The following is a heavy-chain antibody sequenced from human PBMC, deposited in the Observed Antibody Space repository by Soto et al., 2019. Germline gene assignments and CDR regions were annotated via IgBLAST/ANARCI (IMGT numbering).Heavy chain of an antibody. CDR3: AKGSYGDYDPDY. V-gene: IGHV3-23*01. Sequence: EVQLLESGGGLVQPGGSLRLSSAASGFTFSSYAMNWVRQAPGKGLEWVSTISGSGTNTYYADSVKGRFTISRDNSKTTLYLQMNSLRAEDTAVYYCAKGSYGDYDPDYWGQGTLITVSS. D-gene: IGHD4-17*01. CDR2: ISGSGTNT. CDR1: GFTFSSYA. J-gene: IGHJ4*02.